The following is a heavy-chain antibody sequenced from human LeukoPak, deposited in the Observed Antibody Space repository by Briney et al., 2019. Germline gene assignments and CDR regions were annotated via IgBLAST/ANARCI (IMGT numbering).Heavy chain of an antibody. Sequence: PGGSLRLPCAASGFTFSSHWMHWVRQAPGKGLVWVSAISGSGGSTYYADSVKGRFTISRDNSKNTLYLQMNSLRAEDTAVYYCAKLRSYYGSGYDYWGQGTLVTVSS. CDR1: GFTFSSHW. J-gene: IGHJ4*02. CDR2: ISGSGGST. V-gene: IGHV3-23*01. D-gene: IGHD3-10*01. CDR3: AKLRSYYGSGYDY.